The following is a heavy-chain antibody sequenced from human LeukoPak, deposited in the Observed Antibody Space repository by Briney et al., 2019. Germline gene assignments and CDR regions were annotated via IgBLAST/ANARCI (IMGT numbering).Heavy chain of an antibody. V-gene: IGHV3-53*01. D-gene: IGHD6-19*01. CDR2: IYSGGST. J-gene: IGHJ6*02. Sequence: GGSLRLSCAASGFTGSSNYMSWVRQAPGKGLEWVSVIYSGGSTYYADSVKGRFTISRDNSKNTLYLQMNSLRAEDTAVYYCARGRIAVAGALYYYYGMDVWGQGTTVTVSS. CDR3: ARGRIAVAGALYYYYGMDV. CDR1: GFTGSSNY.